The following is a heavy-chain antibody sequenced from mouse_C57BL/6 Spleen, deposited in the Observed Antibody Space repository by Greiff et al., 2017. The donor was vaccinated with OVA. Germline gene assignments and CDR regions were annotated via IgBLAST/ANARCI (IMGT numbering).Heavy chain of an antibody. J-gene: IGHJ1*03. CDR3: ARHYGSYFDV. D-gene: IGHD1-1*01. CDR1: GYTFTSYW. CDR2: IYPSDSET. V-gene: IGHV1-61*01. Sequence: QVQLQQPGAELVRPGSSVKLSCKASGYTFTSYWMDRVKQRPGQGLEWIGNIYPSDSETHYNQKFKDKATLTVDKSSSTAYMQLSSLTSEDSAVYYWARHYGSYFDVWGTGTTVTVSS.